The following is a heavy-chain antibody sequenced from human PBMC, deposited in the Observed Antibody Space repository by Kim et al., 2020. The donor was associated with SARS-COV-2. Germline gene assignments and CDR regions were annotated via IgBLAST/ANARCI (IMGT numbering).Heavy chain of an antibody. CDR2: INWSGDSK. D-gene: IGHD3-16*01. J-gene: IGHJ4*02. CDR1: GFTFDDHA. Sequence: GGSLRLSCAASGFTFDDHAMIWVRQAPGKGLEWVSEINWSGDSKTYAASVKGRFTISRDNAKRSLYLQMDSLRVEDTALYFCARDQGAGGVTYFDFWGQGTLGTVSS. V-gene: IGHV3-20*04. CDR3: ARDQGAGGVTYFDF.